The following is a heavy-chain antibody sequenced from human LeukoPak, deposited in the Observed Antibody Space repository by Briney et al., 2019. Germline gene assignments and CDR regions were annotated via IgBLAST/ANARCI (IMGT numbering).Heavy chain of an antibody. D-gene: IGHD1-26*01. CDR1: GFTFSGYS. CDR3: ARGVVVGATSALGH. J-gene: IGHJ4*02. CDR2: ISSGSSTI. Sequence: GGSLRLSCAASGFTFSGYSMNWVRQAPGKGLEWLSYISSGSSTIYYADSVKGRFTISRDNAKNSLYLQMNSLRSEDTAVYYCARGVVVGATSALGHWGQGTLVTVSS. V-gene: IGHV3-48*01.